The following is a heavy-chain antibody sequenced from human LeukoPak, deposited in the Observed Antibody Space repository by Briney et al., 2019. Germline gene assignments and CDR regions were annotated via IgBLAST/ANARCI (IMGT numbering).Heavy chain of an antibody. CDR3: AKDSGGIAAAAPCSY. CDR1: GFTLSSYG. V-gene: IGHV3-30*18. D-gene: IGHD6-13*01. Sequence: GGSLRLSCAASGFTLSSYGMHWVRQAPGKGLEWVAVISYDGSNKYYADSVKGRFTISRDNSKNTLYLQMNSLRAEDTAVYYCAKDSGGIAAAAPCSYWGQGTLVTVSS. CDR2: ISYDGSNK. J-gene: IGHJ4*02.